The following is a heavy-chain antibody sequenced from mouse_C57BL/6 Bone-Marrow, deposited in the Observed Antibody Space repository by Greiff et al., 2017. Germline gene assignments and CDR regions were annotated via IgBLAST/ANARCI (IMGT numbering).Heavy chain of an antibody. CDR3: VRQYGNYDSD. Sequence: EVMLVESGGGLVQPKGSLKLSCAASGFSFNTYAMNWVRQAPGKGLEWVARIRSKSNNYATYYADSVKDRFTISRDDSESMLYLQMNNLKTEDTAMYYCVRQYGNYDSDWGQGTLVTVSA. V-gene: IGHV10-1*01. D-gene: IGHD2-1*01. CDR1: GFSFNTYA. J-gene: IGHJ3*01. CDR2: IRSKSNNYAT.